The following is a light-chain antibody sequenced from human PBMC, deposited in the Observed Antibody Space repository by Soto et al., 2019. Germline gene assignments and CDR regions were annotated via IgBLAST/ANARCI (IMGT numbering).Light chain of an antibody. V-gene: IGKV1-33*01. CDR1: QSVSDY. CDR2: DAS. J-gene: IGKJ5*01. CDR3: QQYDNLPPGT. Sequence: TQSPATLSLSPGERATLSCRASQSVSDYLNWYQQKPGKAPKLLIYDASNLETGVPSRFSGSGSGTDFTFTISSLQPEDIATYYCQQYDNLPPGTFGQGTRLEIK.